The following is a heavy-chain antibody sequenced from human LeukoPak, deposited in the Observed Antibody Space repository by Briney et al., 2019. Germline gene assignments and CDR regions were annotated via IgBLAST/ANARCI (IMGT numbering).Heavy chain of an antibody. CDR1: GFTFDDYA. CDR3: AKDNSSSWYYYYGMDV. D-gene: IGHD6-13*01. J-gene: IGHJ6*02. V-gene: IGHV3-43*02. Sequence: GGSLRLSCAASGFTFDDYAMHWVRQAPGKGLEWVSLISGDGGSTYYADSVKGRFTISRDNSKNSLYLQMNSLRTEDTALYYCAKDNSSSWYYYYGMDVWGQGTTVTASS. CDR2: ISGDGGST.